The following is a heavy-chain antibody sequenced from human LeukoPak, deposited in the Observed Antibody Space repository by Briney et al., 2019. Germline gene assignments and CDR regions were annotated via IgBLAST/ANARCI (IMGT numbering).Heavy chain of an antibody. CDR2: MNPNSGNT. CDR3: AAYYYDSSGYYSFDY. D-gene: IGHD3-22*01. Sequence: ASVKVSCKASGYTFTSYDINWVRQATGQGLEWMGWMNPNSGNTGYAQKFQGRVTMTRNTSISTAYMELSSLRSEDTAVYYCAAYYYDSSGYYSFDYWGQGTLVTVSS. V-gene: IGHV1-8*01. J-gene: IGHJ4*02. CDR1: GYTFTSYD.